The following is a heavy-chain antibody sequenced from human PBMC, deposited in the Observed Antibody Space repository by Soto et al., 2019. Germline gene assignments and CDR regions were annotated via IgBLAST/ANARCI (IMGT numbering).Heavy chain of an antibody. CDR2: ISSSSSYI. V-gene: IGHV3-21*01. CDR3: ARDRAIFGVPPYLAYFYYGMDV. J-gene: IGHJ6*01. Sequence: PGGSLRLSCAASGFTFSSYSMNWVRQAPGKGLEWVSSISSSSSYIYYADSVKGRFTISRDNAKNSLYLQMNSLRAEDTAVYYCARDRAIFGVPPYLAYFYYGMDVWGQETMSIVS. D-gene: IGHD3-3*01. CDR1: GFTFSSYS.